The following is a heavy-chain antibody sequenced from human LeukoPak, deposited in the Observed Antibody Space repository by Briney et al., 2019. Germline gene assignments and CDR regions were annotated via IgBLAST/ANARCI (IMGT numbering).Heavy chain of an antibody. J-gene: IGHJ5*02. Sequence: GASVKVSCKASGGTFSSYAISWVREAPGQGLEWMGWINPNSGGTNYAQKFQGRVTMTRDTSISTAYMELSRLRSDDTAVYYCARERVSSSSSFGWFDPWGQGTLVTVSS. V-gene: IGHV1-2*02. CDR3: ARERVSSSSSFGWFDP. D-gene: IGHD6-6*01. CDR2: INPNSGGT. CDR1: GGTFSSYA.